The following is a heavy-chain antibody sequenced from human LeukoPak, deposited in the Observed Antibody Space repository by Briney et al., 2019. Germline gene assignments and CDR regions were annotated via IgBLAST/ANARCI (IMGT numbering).Heavy chain of an antibody. D-gene: IGHD3-22*01. J-gene: IGHJ4*02. CDR3: AKGGYYDSRLYFDY. V-gene: IGHV3-23*01. CDR1: GLTFSSYG. Sequence: GGSLRLSCAASGLTFSSYGMSWVRQAPGKGLEWVSAISGSGGSTYYADSVKGRFTISRDNSKNTLYLQMNSLRAEDTAVYYCAKGGYYDSRLYFDYWGQGTLVTVSS. CDR2: ISGSGGST.